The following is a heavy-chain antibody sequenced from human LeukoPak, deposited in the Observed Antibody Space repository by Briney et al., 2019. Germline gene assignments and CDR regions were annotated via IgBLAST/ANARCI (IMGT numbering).Heavy chain of an antibody. V-gene: IGHV3-23*01. Sequence: PGGSLRLSCAASGFTFSSYAMSWVRQAPGMGLEWVSAISTSGSSTYYADSVKGRFTISRDNSKNTLFLQMNSLRADDTAVYYCAKRLVAVGPYSDDWGQGTLVTVSS. CDR3: AKRLVAVGPYSDD. CDR2: ISTSGSST. CDR1: GFTFSSYA. J-gene: IGHJ4*02. D-gene: IGHD6-6*01.